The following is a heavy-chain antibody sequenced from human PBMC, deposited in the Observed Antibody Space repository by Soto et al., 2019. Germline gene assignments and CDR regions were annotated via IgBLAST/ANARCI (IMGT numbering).Heavy chain of an antibody. D-gene: IGHD6-13*01. Sequence: QVQLVQSGAEVKKPGSSVKLSCKTSGGTFRNYAINWVRQAPGQGLEWMGGSIPVFGTANYAQTFQGRFTITADESTSTAYMELSSLRSEYTAVYYCAIPLPKQQLVRGAFAHWGQGTLVPVAS. CDR1: GGTFRNYA. J-gene: IGHJ1*01. CDR2: SIPVFGTA. V-gene: IGHV1-69*01. CDR3: AIPLPKQQLVRGAFAH.